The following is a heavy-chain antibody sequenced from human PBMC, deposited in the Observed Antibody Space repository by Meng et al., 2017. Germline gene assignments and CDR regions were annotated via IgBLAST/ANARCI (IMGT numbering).Heavy chain of an antibody. CDR2: INHSGST. D-gene: IGHD5-24*01. V-gene: IGHV4-34*01. CDR1: GGSFSGYY. Sequence: QLQLQQWGAGLLKPSETLSLTCAVYGGSFSGYYWSWIRQPPGKGLEWIGEINHSGSTNYNPSLKSRVTISVDTSKNQFSLKLSSVTAADTAVYYCARDGRSWDWGQGTLVTVSS. CDR3: ARDGRSWD. J-gene: IGHJ4*02.